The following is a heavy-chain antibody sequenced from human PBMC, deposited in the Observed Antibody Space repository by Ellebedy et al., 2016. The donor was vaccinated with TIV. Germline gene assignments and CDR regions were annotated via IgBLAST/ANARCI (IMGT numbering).Heavy chain of an antibody. CDR3: ARDLSLWFGSLKGMDV. J-gene: IGHJ6*02. V-gene: IGHV3-30*04. CDR2: ISYDGSNK. CDR1: GFTFSSYA. D-gene: IGHD3-10*01. Sequence: GESLKISXAASGFTFSSYAMHWVRQAPGKGLEWVAVISYDGSNKYYADSVKGRFTISRDNSKNTLYLQMNSLRAEDTAVYYCARDLSLWFGSLKGMDVWGQGTTVTVSS.